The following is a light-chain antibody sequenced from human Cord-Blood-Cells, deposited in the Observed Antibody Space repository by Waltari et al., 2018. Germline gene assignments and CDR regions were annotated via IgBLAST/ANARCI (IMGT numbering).Light chain of an antibody. CDR1: SSNIGSNY. Sequence: QSVLTQPPSASGTPGQRVTLSCSGSSSNIGSNYVYCYQQLPGTAPKLLIYRNNQRPSGVPDRFSGSKSGTSASLAISGLRSEDEADYYCAAWDDSLSGPVFGGGTKLTVL. J-gene: IGLJ3*02. V-gene: IGLV1-47*01. CDR2: RNN. CDR3: AAWDDSLSGPV.